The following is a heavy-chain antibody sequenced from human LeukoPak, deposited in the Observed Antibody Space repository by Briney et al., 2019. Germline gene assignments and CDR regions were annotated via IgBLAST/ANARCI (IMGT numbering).Heavy chain of an antibody. V-gene: IGHV1-18*01. J-gene: IGHJ4*02. CDR2: ISAYNGNT. CDR1: GYTFTSYG. Sequence: ASVKVSCKASGYTFTSYGISWVRQAPGQGLEWMGWISAYNGNTNYAQKLQGRVTMTRNTSISTAYMELSSLRSEDTAVYYCARGTRVITFGGVIDYYFDYWGQGTLVTVSS. D-gene: IGHD3-16*02. CDR3: ARGTRVITFGGVIDYYFDY.